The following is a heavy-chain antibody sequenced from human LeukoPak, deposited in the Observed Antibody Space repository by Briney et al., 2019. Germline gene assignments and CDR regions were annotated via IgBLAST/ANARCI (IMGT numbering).Heavy chain of an antibody. J-gene: IGHJ4*02. CDR3: ARELGSSWYYFDY. V-gene: IGHV3-21*01. CDR2: ISSSSSYI. D-gene: IGHD6-13*01. Sequence: PGGSLRLSCAASGFTFNDYTMHWVRQAPGKGLEWVSSISSSSSYIYYADSVKGRFTISRDNAKNSLYLQMNSLRAEDTAVYYCARELGSSWYYFDYWGQGTLVTVSS. CDR1: GFTFNDYT.